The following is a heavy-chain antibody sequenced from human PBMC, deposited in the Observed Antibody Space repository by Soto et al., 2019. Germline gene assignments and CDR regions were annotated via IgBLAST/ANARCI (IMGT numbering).Heavy chain of an antibody. D-gene: IGHD5-12*01. J-gene: IGHJ6*02. Sequence: SVKVSCKASGGTFSSYAISWVRQAPGQGLEWMGGIIPIFGTANYAQKFQGRVTITADESTSTAYMELSSLRSEDTAVYYCARGRKRDGYNPLRYYYYGMDVWGQGTTVTVSS. V-gene: IGHV1-69*13. CDR1: GGTFSSYA. CDR3: ARGRKRDGYNPLRYYYYGMDV. CDR2: IIPIFGTA.